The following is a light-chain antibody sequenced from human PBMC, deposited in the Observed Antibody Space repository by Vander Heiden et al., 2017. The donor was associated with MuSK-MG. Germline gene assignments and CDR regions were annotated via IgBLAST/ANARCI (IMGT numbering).Light chain of an antibody. V-gene: IGLV3-9*01. J-gene: IGLJ3*02. CDR3: QVWDFTTGV. CDR2: RDS. Sequence: SYELTQPLSVSVALGQTARITCGGHNIGSKNVHWYQQKPGQAPVLVIYRDSNRPSGIPERFSGSNSGNTATLTISRAQAGDEADYCCQVWDFTTGVFGGGTKLTVL. CDR1: NIGSKN.